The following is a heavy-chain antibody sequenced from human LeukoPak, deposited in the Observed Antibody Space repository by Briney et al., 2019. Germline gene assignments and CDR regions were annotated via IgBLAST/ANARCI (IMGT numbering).Heavy chain of an antibody. Sequence: VASAKDSCKESGYTFTSYGISWVRQAPRQGLEWMGWISAYNGNTNYAQKSQGRVTTTTDTSTSTVYMELRSLRADDTAVYYCARDCRIFGVVVGLDLWGQGTLVSVSS. V-gene: IGHV1-18*01. CDR2: ISAYNGNT. CDR1: GYTFTSYG. J-gene: IGHJ4*02. CDR3: ARDCRIFGVVVGLDL. D-gene: IGHD3-3*01.